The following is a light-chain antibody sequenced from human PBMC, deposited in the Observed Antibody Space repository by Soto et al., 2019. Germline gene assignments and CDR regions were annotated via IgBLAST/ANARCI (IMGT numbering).Light chain of an antibody. J-gene: IGKJ1*01. CDR3: QQYYGYPWT. Sequence: DIQMTQSPSTLSASVGDRVTITCRASQTIYSWLAWYHQKPGKAPKLLIYKASSLESGVPSRFSGSGSGTEFTLTISSLQPDDFATYYCQQYYGYPWTFGQGTKVEIK. CDR2: KAS. V-gene: IGKV1-5*03. CDR1: QTIYSW.